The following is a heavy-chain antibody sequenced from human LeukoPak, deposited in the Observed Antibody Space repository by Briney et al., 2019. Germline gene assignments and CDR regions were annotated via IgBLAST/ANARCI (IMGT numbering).Heavy chain of an antibody. CDR3: ARDLPDYYGSGSRANWFDP. V-gene: IGHV1-69*13. Sequence: SVKVSCKASGGTFSSYAISWVRQAPGQGLEWMGGIIPIFGTANYAQKFQGRVTITSDESTSTAYMELSRLRSEDTAVYYCARDLPDYYGSGSRANWFDPWGQGTLVTVSS. J-gene: IGHJ5*02. CDR2: IIPIFGTA. D-gene: IGHD3-10*01. CDR1: GGTFSSYA.